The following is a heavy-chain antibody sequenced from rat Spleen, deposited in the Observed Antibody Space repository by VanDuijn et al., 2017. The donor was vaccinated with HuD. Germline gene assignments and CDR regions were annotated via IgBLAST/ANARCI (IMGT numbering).Heavy chain of an antibody. V-gene: IGHV2-13*01. CDR3: IRESLPGSKSHWFVY. Sequence: VQLVESGGGLVQPGRSLKLSCAGSGFTFSAYYMAWVRQPPGKGLEWMGVIWSSGNTDYNSVLKSRLSISRDTSKSQVFLEMNSLQTEDTAIYFCIRESLPGSKSHWFVYWGQGTLVTVSS. CDR1: GFTFSAYY. D-gene: IGHD1-4*01. J-gene: IGHJ3*01. CDR2: IWSSGNT.